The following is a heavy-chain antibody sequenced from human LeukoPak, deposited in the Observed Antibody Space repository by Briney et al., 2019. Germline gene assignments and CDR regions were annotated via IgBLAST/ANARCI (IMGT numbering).Heavy chain of an antibody. Sequence: ASVKVSCKASGYTFTTYIMHWVRQAPGQRLEWMGWINAGNGNTKYSQKFQGRVTITRDTSASTAYMELSSLRSEDTAVYYCARGAPIRVAVAATFDPWGQGTLVTVPS. CDR3: ARGAPIRVAVAATFDP. V-gene: IGHV1-3*01. J-gene: IGHJ5*02. CDR2: INAGNGNT. CDR1: GYTFTTYI. D-gene: IGHD6-19*01.